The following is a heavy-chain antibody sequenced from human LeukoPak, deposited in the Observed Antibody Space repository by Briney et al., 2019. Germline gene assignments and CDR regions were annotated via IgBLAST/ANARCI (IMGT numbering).Heavy chain of an antibody. V-gene: IGHV3-48*03. D-gene: IGHD2-15*01. CDR3: ARDGSGVYYFDC. Sequence: PGGSLRLSYAASGFTFSSYEMNWVRQAPGKGLEWVSYISSSGSTIYYADSVKGRFTISRDNAKNSLYLQMNSLRAEDTAVYYCARDGSGVYYFDCWGQGTLVTVSS. CDR2: ISSSGSTI. J-gene: IGHJ4*02. CDR1: GFTFSSYE.